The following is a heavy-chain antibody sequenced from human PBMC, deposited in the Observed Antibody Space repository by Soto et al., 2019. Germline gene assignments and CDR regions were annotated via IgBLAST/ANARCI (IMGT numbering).Heavy chain of an antibody. Sequence: SVKVSCKASGGTFSSYAISWVRQAPGQGLEWMGGIIPIFGTANYAQKFQGRVTITADESTSTAYMELSSLRSEDTAVYYCARDTYYYDSSGYYYERTVYPSYYGMDVWGQGTTVTVSS. CDR1: GGTFSSYA. J-gene: IGHJ6*02. CDR2: IIPIFGTA. D-gene: IGHD3-22*01. CDR3: ARDTYYYDSSGYYYERTVYPSYYGMDV. V-gene: IGHV1-69*13.